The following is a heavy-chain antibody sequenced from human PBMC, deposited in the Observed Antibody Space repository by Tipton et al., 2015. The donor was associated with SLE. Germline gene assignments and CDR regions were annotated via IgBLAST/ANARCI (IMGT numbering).Heavy chain of an antibody. D-gene: IGHD5-18*01. Sequence: QLVQSGAEVRKAGESLKISCQGSGYKFSNYWIAWVRKMPGQGLEWMGIIYPGDSETRYSPSFQGQVTISADKSTSTAYLQWSSLKASDTAMYYCVRHVGPRGHNYASYYYTDVWGNGTTVTVSS. J-gene: IGHJ6*03. CDR3: VRHVGPRGHNYASYYYTDV. CDR2: IYPGDSET. V-gene: IGHV5-51*01. CDR1: GYKFSNYW.